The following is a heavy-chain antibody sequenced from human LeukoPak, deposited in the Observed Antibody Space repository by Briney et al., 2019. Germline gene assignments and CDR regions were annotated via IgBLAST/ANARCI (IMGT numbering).Heavy chain of an antibody. CDR3: ARGVFWSGYYGNWFDP. CDR2: INHSGST. D-gene: IGHD3-3*01. J-gene: IGHJ5*02. Sequence: SETLSLTCAVYGGSFSGYYWSWIRQPPGKWLEWIGEINHSGSTNYNPSLKSRVTISVDTSKNQFSLKLSSVTAADTAVYYCARGVFWSGYYGNWFDPWGQGTLVTVSS. CDR1: GGSFSGYY. V-gene: IGHV4-34*01.